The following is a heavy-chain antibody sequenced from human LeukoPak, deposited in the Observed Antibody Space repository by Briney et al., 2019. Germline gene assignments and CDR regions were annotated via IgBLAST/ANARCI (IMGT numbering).Heavy chain of an antibody. D-gene: IGHD4-17*01. V-gene: IGHV3-48*04. CDR2: ISSSSSTI. CDR3: ARVYGDYFFDY. CDR1: GFTFSSYS. J-gene: IGHJ4*02. Sequence: PGGSLRLSCAASGFTFSSYSMNWVRQAPGKGLEWVSYISSSSSTIYYADSVEGRFTISRDNAKNSLYLQMNSLRAEDTAVYYCARVYGDYFFDYWGQGTLVTVSS.